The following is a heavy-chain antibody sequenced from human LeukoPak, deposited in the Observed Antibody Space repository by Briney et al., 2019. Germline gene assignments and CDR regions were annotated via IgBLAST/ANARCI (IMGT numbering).Heavy chain of an antibody. CDR2: ISSSSGYI. CDR3: ARGGEDNYANFDY. D-gene: IGHD2-2*01. CDR1: GFTFSTYT. Sequence: PRGTLRLSCAASGFTFSTYTMYWVRQAPGQGLEWVSSISSSSGYISYADSVKGRFTTSRDNAKNSLYLQMNSLRAEDTAVYYCARGGEDNYANFDYWGQGTLVTVSS. J-gene: IGHJ4*02. V-gene: IGHV3-21*01.